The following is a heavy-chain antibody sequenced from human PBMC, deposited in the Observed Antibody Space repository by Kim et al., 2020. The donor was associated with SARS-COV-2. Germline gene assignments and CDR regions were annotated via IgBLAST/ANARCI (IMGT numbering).Heavy chain of an antibody. V-gene: IGHV3-23*01. Sequence: GGSLRLSCAASGFTFSSYAMSWVRQAPGKGLEWVSAISGSGGSTYYADSVKGRFTISRDNSKNTLYLQMNSLRAEDTAVYYCAKCRAYYYGSGSGGNWFDPWGQGTLVTVSS. D-gene: IGHD3-10*01. CDR3: AKCRAYYYGSGSGGNWFDP. CDR1: GFTFSSYA. J-gene: IGHJ5*02. CDR2: ISGSGGST.